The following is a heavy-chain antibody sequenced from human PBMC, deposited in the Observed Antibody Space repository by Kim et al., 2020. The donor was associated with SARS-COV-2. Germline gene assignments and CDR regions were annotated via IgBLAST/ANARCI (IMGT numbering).Heavy chain of an antibody. V-gene: IGHV3-30*07. CDR3: ARLYSSGWYPYYFDY. D-gene: IGHD6-19*01. J-gene: IGHJ4*02. Sequence: ASVKGRFTISRDNSKNTLYLQMNSLRAEDTAVYYCARLYSSGWYPYYFDYWGQGTLVTVSS.